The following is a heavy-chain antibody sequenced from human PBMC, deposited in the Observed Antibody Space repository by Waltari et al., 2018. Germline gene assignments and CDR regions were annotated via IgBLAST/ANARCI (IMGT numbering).Heavy chain of an antibody. CDR3: ARLRGYCSSTSCYRGAFDI. J-gene: IGHJ3*02. V-gene: IGHV3-74*01. Sequence: EVQLVESGGGLVQPGGSLRLSCAASGFTFSSYWMHWVRKAPGKGLVWVSRINSDGSSTSYADSVKGRFTISRDNAKNTLYLQMNSLRAEDTAVYYCARLRGYCSSTSCYRGAFDIWGQGTMVTVSS. CDR2: INSDGSST. CDR1: GFTFSSYW. D-gene: IGHD2-2*01.